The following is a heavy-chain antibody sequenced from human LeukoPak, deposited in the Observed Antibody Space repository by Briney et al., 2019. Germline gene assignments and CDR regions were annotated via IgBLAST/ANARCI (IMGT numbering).Heavy chain of an antibody. J-gene: IGHJ4*02. V-gene: IGHV3-30*18. Sequence: GGSLRLSCAASGFSFSSYGMHWVRQAPGKGLEWVALMSYDESSEFYADSVKGRFTISRDNSKNTLFPQLNSLRAEDTAVYYCAKDPSLEFTMVRGLDYWGQGTLVTVSS. CDR2: MSYDESSE. CDR3: AKDPSLEFTMVRGLDY. D-gene: IGHD3-10*01. CDR1: GFSFSSYG.